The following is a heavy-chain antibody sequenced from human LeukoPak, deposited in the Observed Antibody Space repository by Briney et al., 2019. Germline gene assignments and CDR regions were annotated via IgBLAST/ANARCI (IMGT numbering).Heavy chain of an antibody. CDR2: ISGSGGST. CDR1: GLTFSSYA. V-gene: IGHV3-23*01. J-gene: IGHJ3*02. CDR3: AAQWLLHGAFDI. D-gene: IGHD6-19*01. Sequence: GGSLRLSCAASGLTFSSYAMSWVRQAPGRGLEWVSAISGSGGSTYYADSVKGRFTISRDNSKNTLYLQMNSLRAEDTAVYYCAAQWLLHGAFDIWGQGTMVTVSS.